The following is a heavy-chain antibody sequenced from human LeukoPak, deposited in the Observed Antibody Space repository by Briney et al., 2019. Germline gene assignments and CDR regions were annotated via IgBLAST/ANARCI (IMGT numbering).Heavy chain of an antibody. J-gene: IGHJ4*02. V-gene: IGHV1-2*06. D-gene: IGHD3-16*01. CDR2: INTHNGGT. CDR1: GYTFTDFY. Sequence: ASVKVSCKPSGYTFTDFYIHWVRQAPGQGLEYMGRINTHNGGTVYALQFQGRLSMTRDTSISTAYMELQSLRSEDTAVYYCARDHDYEGLKGNYWGRGTMVTVSS. CDR3: ARDHDYEGLKGNY.